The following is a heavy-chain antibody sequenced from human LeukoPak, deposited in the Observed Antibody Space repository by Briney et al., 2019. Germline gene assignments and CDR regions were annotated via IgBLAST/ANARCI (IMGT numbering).Heavy chain of an antibody. Sequence: PGGPLRLSCGASGFTFSSYSMNWVRQAPGKGLEWVSYISSSSGTIHYADSVKGRFTISRDNGKNSLYLQMTSLRAEDTAVYYCASGGSYFDSSGGNDAFDIWGQGTMVTVSS. CDR1: GFTFSSYS. CDR3: ASGGSYFDSSGGNDAFDI. D-gene: IGHD3-22*01. V-gene: IGHV3-48*04. J-gene: IGHJ3*02. CDR2: ISSSSGTI.